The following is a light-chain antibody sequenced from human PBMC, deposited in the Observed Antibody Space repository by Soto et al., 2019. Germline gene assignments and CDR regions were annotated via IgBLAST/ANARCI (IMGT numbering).Light chain of an antibody. Sequence: RMTQSPSSFSASTGDRVTISCRASQSISGWLAWYQQKPGKAPKLMIYAASSLESGVPSRFSGSGSGTEFTLTISSLQPDDFATYYCQQYDSSWTFGQGTKV. J-gene: IGKJ1*01. CDR1: QSISGW. CDR2: AAS. CDR3: QQYDSSWT. V-gene: IGKV1-5*01.